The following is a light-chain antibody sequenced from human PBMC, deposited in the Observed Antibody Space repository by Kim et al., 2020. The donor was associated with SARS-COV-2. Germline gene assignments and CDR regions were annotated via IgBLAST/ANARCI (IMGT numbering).Light chain of an antibody. J-gene: IGLJ2*01. CDR1: SLRSYY. CDR3: NYRDSSGNHVV. Sequence: SSELTQDPAVSVALGQTVRITCQGDSLRSYYASWYQQKPGQAPVLVIYGKNNRPSGIPDRVSGSSSGNTASLTITGAQAEDEADYYCNYRDSSGNHVVFG. CDR2: GKN. V-gene: IGLV3-19*01.